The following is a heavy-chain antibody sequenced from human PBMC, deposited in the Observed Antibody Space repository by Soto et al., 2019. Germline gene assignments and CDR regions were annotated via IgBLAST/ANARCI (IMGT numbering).Heavy chain of an antibody. D-gene: IGHD1-26*01. J-gene: IGHJ4*02. CDR2: IYYSGTT. CDR1: GYSISSSNW. V-gene: IGHV4-28*01. Sequence: QVQLQESGPGLVKPSDTLSLTCAVSGYSISSSNWWGWIRQPPGKGLEWIGYIYYSGTTYYNPSLKSGVTMSVATSKNQFSLKLTSVTAVDTAVYYCARREIQGPIDSWGQGTLVTVSS. CDR3: ARREIQGPIDS.